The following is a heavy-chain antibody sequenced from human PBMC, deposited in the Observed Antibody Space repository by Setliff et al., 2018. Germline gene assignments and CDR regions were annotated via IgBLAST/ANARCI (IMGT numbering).Heavy chain of an antibody. CDR2: IIPMFGTP. CDR3: ARSPAVLGIVYLDP. Sequence: SVKVSCKASGDSFNNYAISWVRQAPGQGLEWMGGIIPMFGTPAYAQKFQDRVTITTDESTSTAYMELDSLRSEDTAVYYCARSPAVLGIVYLDPWGQGTLVPS. J-gene: IGHJ5*02. CDR1: GDSFNNYA. V-gene: IGHV1-69*05. D-gene: IGHD2-15*01.